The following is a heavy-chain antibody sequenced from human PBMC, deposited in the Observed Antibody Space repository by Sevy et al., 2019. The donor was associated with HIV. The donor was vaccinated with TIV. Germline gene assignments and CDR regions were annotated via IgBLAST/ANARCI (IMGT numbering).Heavy chain of an antibody. Sequence: GGSLRLSCAASGFTFSSYSMNWVRQAPGKGLEWVSYISSSSSTIYYADSVKGRFTISRDNAKNSLYLQRNSLRAEDTAVYYCASLGIAAAGTSTERPSYVDYWGQGTLVTVSS. J-gene: IGHJ4*02. CDR2: ISSSSSTI. V-gene: IGHV3-48*01. CDR1: GFTFSSYS. CDR3: ASLGIAAAGTSTERPSYVDY. D-gene: IGHD6-13*01.